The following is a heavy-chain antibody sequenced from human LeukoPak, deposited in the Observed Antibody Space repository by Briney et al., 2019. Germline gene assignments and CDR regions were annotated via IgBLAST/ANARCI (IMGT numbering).Heavy chain of an antibody. CDR3: AKANNRGSLGDY. CDR2: ISGSGGGT. V-gene: IGHV3-23*01. CDR1: GFTFSSYA. J-gene: IGHJ4*02. D-gene: IGHD3-10*01. Sequence: GGSLRLSCAASGFTFSSYAMSWVRQAPGKGLEWVSAISGSGGGTYYADSVKGRFTTSRDNSKNTLYLQMNTLRAEDTAVYYCAKANNRGSLGDYWGQGTLVTVSS.